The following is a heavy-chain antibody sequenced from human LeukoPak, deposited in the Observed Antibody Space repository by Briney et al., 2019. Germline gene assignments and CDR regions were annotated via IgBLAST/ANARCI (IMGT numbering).Heavy chain of an antibody. CDR2: IHYSGST. CDR1: GGSISSFY. D-gene: IGHD3-16*01. V-gene: IGHV4-59*08. CDR3: ASPLTAGGY. J-gene: IGHJ4*02. Sequence: SETLSLTCTVSGGSISSFYWTWIRQPPGKGLEWIGNIHYSGSTNYNPSLKSRVTISVDTSKNQFSLKLRSVTAADTAVYYCASPLTAGGYWGQGTLVTVSS.